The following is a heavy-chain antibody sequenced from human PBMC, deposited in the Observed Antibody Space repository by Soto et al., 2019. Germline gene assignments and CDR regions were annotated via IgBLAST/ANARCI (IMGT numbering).Heavy chain of an antibody. J-gene: IGHJ4*02. Sequence: PSQRMSLTCAPSGGSSIRGDYSWVWIRHPPGKGLERIGYIYSGTTHYYPSLESRVPIAMDRSKNRVSLSLKSVTSADTAVHCCAREDSGAFVDLWGQGTLVTVAS. CDR2: IYSGTT. CDR1: GGSSIRGDYS. V-gene: IGHV4-30-2*01. CDR3: AREDSGAFVDL. D-gene: IGHD2-15*01.